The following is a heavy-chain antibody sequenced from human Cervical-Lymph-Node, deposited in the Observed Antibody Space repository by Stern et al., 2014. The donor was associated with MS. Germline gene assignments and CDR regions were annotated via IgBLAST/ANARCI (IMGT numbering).Heavy chain of an antibody. CDR1: GFTFGSHT. V-gene: IGHV3-30-3*01. CDR3: ARPAAARYFDY. D-gene: IGHD6-25*01. Sequence: QVQLVQSGGGVVQPGRSLRLSCAASGFTFGSHTMHWVRQAPGKGLDWVAIISYDGSSHHYADSVKGRFTISRDNSNNTLYLQMNSLRAEDTAMYYCARPAAARYFDYWGQGTQVTVSS. J-gene: IGHJ4*02. CDR2: ISYDGSSH.